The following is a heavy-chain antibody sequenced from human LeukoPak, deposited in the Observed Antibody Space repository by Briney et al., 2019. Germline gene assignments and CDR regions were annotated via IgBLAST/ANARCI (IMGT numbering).Heavy chain of an antibody. CDR1: GGSISSGDYY. V-gene: IGHV4-30-4*01. D-gene: IGHD5-18*01. CDR2: IYYSGST. Sequence: SETLSLTCTVSGGSISSGDYYWSWIRQPPGRGLEWIGYIYYSGSTYYNPSLKSRVTISVDTSKNQFSLKLSSVTAADTAVYYCARENSYGPNFDYWGQGTLVTVSS. CDR3: ARENSYGPNFDY. J-gene: IGHJ4*02.